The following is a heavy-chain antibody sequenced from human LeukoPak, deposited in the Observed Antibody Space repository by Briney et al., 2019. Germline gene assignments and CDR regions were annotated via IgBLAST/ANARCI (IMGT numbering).Heavy chain of an antibody. J-gene: IGHJ1*01. CDR2: ISGSGGST. D-gene: IGHD3-22*01. CDR3: ANEVPEYDSSGYYYYEYFQH. CDR1: GFTFSSYA. Sequence: GGSLRLSCAASGFTFSSYAMSWVRQAPGKGLEWVSAISGSGGSTYYADSVKGRFTISRDNSKNTLYLQMNSLRAEDTAVYYCANEVPEYDSSGYYYYEYFQHWGQGTLDTVSS. V-gene: IGHV3-23*01.